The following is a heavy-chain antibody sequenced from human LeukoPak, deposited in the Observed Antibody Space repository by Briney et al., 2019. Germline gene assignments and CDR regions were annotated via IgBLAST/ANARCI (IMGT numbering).Heavy chain of an antibody. CDR2: ISGSGSTM. J-gene: IGHJ5*01. V-gene: IGHV3-48*03. D-gene: IGHD3-10*01. CDR3: ARDHYYGSASYIFDS. Sequence: PGGSLRLSCAASGFTFSSYGMNWVRQVPGKGLEWVSYISGSGSTMYYADSVKARFTISRDNAKNSLFLQVDSLRAGDAAVYYCARDHYYGSASYIFDSWGQGTLVTVSS. CDR1: GFTFSSYG.